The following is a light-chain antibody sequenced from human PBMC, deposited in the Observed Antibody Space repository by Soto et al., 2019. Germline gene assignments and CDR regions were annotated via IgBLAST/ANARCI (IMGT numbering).Light chain of an antibody. V-gene: IGLV1-44*01. CDR2: SNN. CDR1: SSNIGSKT. J-gene: IGLJ3*02. Sequence: QPVLTQPPSASGTPGQRVTISCSGSSSNIGSKTVNWYQQLPGTAPKILIYSNNQRPSGVPDRFSGSKSGTSASLAISGLQSEDEADCYCAAWDDSLNGWVFGGGTKLTVL. CDR3: AAWDDSLNGWV.